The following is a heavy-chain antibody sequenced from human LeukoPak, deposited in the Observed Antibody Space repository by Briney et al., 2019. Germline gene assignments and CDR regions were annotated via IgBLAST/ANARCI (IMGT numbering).Heavy chain of an antibody. CDR1: GFTFSSYG. D-gene: IGHD4-17*01. CDR3: AKDLNYGDLLGY. V-gene: IGHV3-23*01. J-gene: IGHJ4*02. Sequence: GGSLRLSCAASGFTFSSYGMTWVRQAPGKGLEWVSAISDNGGRTFYADSVKGRFTISRDNSKNTLYLQMKSLRAEDTAVYYCAKDLNYGDLLGYWGQGTLVTVSS. CDR2: ISDNGGRT.